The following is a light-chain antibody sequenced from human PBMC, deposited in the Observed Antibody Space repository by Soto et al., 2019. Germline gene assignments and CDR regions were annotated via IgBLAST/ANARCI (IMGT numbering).Light chain of an antibody. CDR1: QDIGSR. J-gene: IGKJ2*01. CDR3: LQHSDYPFT. Sequence: DVRMTQSPSSLSASVGDRVTITCRASQDIGSRLGWYQQKPGKVPKRLIYEASTLQGGVPSRFSGAGSGTDFTLTISGLQPEDFATYYCLQHSDYPFTFGQGTKVDI. CDR2: EAS. V-gene: IGKV1-17*01.